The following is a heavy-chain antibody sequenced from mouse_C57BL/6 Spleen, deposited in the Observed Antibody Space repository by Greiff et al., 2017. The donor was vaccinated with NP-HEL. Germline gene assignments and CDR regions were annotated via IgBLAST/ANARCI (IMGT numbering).Heavy chain of an antibody. CDR3: AREGIYYYGSSYGYYFDY. D-gene: IGHD1-1*01. V-gene: IGHV5-4*01. CDR1: GFTFSSYA. Sequence: DVKLVESGGGLVKPGGSLKLSCAASGFTFSSYAMSWVRQTPEKRLEWVATTSDGGSYTYYPDNVKGRFTISRDNAKNNLYLQMSHLKSEDTAMYYCAREGIYYYGSSYGYYFDYWGQGTTLTVSS. CDR2: TSDGGSYT. J-gene: IGHJ2*01.